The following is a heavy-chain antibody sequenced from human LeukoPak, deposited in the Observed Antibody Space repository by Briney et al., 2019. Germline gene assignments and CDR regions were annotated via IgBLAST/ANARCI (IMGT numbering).Heavy chain of an antibody. CDR1: GGSISSGGYY. CDR2: IYYSGST. J-gene: IGHJ5*02. D-gene: IGHD3-10*01. CDR3: ARGVGFFTMVRGVIMSDNWFDP. V-gene: IGHV4-31*03. Sequence: SRTLSLTCTVSGGSISSGGYYWSWIRQHPGKGLEWIGYIYYSGSTYYNPSLKSRVTISVDTSKNQFSLKLSSVTAADTAVYYCARGVGFFTMVRGVIMSDNWFDPWGQGTLVTVSS.